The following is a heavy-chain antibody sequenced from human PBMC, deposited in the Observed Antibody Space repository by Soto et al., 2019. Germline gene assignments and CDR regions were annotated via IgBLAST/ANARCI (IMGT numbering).Heavy chain of an antibody. D-gene: IGHD3-22*01. CDR1: GLTCSRCV. Sequence: SQRGSCTASGLTCSRCVMRWVRQALGKGLEGVSAISGSGGSTYYADSVKGRFTISRDNSKNTLYLKMNSLRAEDTAVYYCAKSLYDYDRSGFDSWGQGT. V-gene: IGHV3-23*01. J-gene: IGHJ4*02. CDR2: ISGSGGST. CDR3: AKSLYDYDRSGFDS.